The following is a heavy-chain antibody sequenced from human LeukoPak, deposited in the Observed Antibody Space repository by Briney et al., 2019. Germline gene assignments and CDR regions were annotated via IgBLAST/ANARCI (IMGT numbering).Heavy chain of an antibody. CDR2: INHSGST. CDR3: ARGPSGYDPPFSRLSDP. D-gene: IGHD5-12*01. J-gene: IGHJ5*02. V-gene: IGHV4-34*01. CDR1: GGSFSGYY. Sequence: SETLSLTCAVYGGSFSGYYWSWIRQPPGKGLEWIGEINHSGSTNYNPSLKSRVTISVDTSKNQFSLKLSSVTAADTAVYYCARGPSGYDPPFSRLSDPWGQGTLVTVSS.